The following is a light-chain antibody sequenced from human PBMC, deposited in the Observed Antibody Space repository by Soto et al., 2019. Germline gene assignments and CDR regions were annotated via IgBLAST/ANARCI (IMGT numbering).Light chain of an antibody. V-gene: IGKV1-5*03. CDR2: KAS. Sequence: DIQMTQSPSTLSXXXXXXXTITCRASQSISSWLAWYQQKPGKAPKLLIYKASSLESGVPSRFSGSGSGTEFTLTISSLQPDDFATYYCQQYNSYWTFGQGTKVEIK. CDR1: QSISSW. CDR3: QQYNSYWT. J-gene: IGKJ1*01.